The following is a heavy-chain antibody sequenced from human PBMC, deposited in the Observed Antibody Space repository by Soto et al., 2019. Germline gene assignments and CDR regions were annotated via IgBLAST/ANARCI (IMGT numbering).Heavy chain of an antibody. CDR1: NDSIRSSNW. Sequence: LSLTCAVSNDSIRSSNWWSWDRQPPGKGLEWIGEIYHSGNTNYNPSLKTRVTISVDKSKNQFSLKLSSVTAADTAVYYCARQSHHEQFDYWGLGTLVTVSS. J-gene: IGHJ4*02. D-gene: IGHD6-13*01. CDR2: IYHSGNT. CDR3: ARQSHHEQFDY. V-gene: IGHV4-4*02.